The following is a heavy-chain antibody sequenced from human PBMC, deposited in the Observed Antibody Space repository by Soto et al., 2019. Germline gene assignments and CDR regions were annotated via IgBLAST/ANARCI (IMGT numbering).Heavy chain of an antibody. CDR1: GGPISMGGYY. CDR3: ARSPDY. Sequence: QVQLQESGPGLVKPSQTLSLTSPFPGGPISMGGYYWSWFRQHPGKGLEWIGYIYYSGSTYYNPSLKSRVTISVDTSKNQFSLKLSSVTAADTAVYYCARSPDYWGQGTLVTVSS. V-gene: IGHV4-31*03. J-gene: IGHJ4*02. CDR2: IYYSGST.